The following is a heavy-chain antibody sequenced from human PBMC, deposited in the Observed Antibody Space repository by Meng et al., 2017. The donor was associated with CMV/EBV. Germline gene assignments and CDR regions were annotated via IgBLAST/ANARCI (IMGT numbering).Heavy chain of an antibody. J-gene: IGHJ4*02. CDR2: IGGSVGST. CDR1: GFTFSSYA. Sequence: GESLKISCAASGFTFSSYAMSWVRRAPGKGLEWVSAIGGSVGSTYYTDSVKGRFTISRDNSKNTLYLQMSSLRVEDTAVYYCAKPITGTIGAFDYWGQGTLVTVSS. D-gene: IGHD1-7*01. CDR3: AKPITGTIGAFDY. V-gene: IGHV3-23*01.